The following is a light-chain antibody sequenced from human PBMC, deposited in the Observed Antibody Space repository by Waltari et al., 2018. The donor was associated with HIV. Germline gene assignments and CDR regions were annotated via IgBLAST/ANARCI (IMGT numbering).Light chain of an antibody. J-gene: IGLJ1*01. CDR3: SSYTGTSTLYV. CDR2: EVS. Sequence: QSALTQPASVSGSPGQSITLSCTGTNSDLGAYNYVSWYQQHPGKAPKLLIYEVSNRPSGVSNRVSGSKSGTTASLTISGLQAEDEADYYCSSYTGTSTLYVFGPGTKVTVL. CDR1: NSDLGAYNY. V-gene: IGLV2-14*01.